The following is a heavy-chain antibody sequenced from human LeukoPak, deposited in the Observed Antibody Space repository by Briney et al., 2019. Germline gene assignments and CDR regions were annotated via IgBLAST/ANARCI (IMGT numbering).Heavy chain of an antibody. CDR1: GGTLSNYA. CDR2: IIPMFGTT. J-gene: IGHJ5*02. V-gene: IGHV1-69*05. CDR3: ATTSMYGDYVAFAFAP. Sequence: SVRVSCKAFGGTLSNYALSWVRQAPGQGLEWMGGIIPMFGTTKYAQEFQGRVTITTDESTRTAYMELSSLRSEDTAVFYCATTSMYGDYVAFAFAPWGQGTLVTVSS. D-gene: IGHD4-17*01.